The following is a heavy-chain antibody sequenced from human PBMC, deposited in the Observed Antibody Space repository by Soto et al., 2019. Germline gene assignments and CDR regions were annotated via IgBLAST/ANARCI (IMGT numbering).Heavy chain of an antibody. CDR3: ARGSGIVALPGELEDVNYDY. CDR1: GQSFSGHS. D-gene: IGHD1-1*01. CDR2: INESGST. Sequence: QVQLQQWGAGLVKPSETLSLSCAVYGQSFSGHSWAWIRQSPGKALEWIGEINESGSTYYNPSLKSRVTISADTSKNQFSLKLSSVSAADTAVYFCARGSGIVALPGELEDVNYDYWGQGTLVNVSS. J-gene: IGHJ4*02. V-gene: IGHV4-34*01.